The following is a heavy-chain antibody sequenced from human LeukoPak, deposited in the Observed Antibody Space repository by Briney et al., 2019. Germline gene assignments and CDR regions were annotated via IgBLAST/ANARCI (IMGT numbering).Heavy chain of an antibody. V-gene: IGHV3-23*01. D-gene: IGHD5-18*01. CDR2: IVGSGSSA. CDR3: ARGGCTYGWGAFDI. Sequence: GGSLRLSCAASGFPFSSYAMTWVRQAPGKGPEWVSAIVGSGSSAYYADSVKGRFTISRDNSKNTLYLQMNSLRAEDTALYYCARGGCTYGWGAFDIWGQGTRVTVSS. J-gene: IGHJ3*02. CDR1: GFPFSSYA.